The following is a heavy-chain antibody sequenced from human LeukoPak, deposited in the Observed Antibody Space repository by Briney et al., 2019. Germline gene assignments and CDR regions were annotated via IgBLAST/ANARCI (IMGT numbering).Heavy chain of an antibody. V-gene: IGHV1-18*01. CDR3: ARPLYDSSGYYFDY. D-gene: IGHD3-22*01. CDR2: ISAYNGNT. Sequence: ASVKVSCKASGYTFTSYGISWVRQAPGQGLEWVGWISAYNGNTNYAQKLQGRVTMTTDTSTSTAYMELRSLRSDDTAVYYCARPLYDSSGYYFDYWGQGTLVTVSS. J-gene: IGHJ4*02. CDR1: GYTFTSYG.